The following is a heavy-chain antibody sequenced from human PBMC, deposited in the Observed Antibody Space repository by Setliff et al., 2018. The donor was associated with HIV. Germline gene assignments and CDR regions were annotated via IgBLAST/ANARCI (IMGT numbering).Heavy chain of an antibody. V-gene: IGHV3-48*03. CDR1: AFTFSTYT. CDR2: IGGSGSAI. D-gene: IGHD3-22*01. CDR3: VRDASPDYDSGGYSAGGH. J-gene: IGHJ4*02. Sequence: LRLSCAASAFTFSTYTMSWVRQAPGKGLEWVSYIGGSGSAIYYADSVKGRFTISRDNAKNSLYLQLNSLRAEDSAVYYCVRDASPDYDSGGYSAGGHWGRGTLVTVSS.